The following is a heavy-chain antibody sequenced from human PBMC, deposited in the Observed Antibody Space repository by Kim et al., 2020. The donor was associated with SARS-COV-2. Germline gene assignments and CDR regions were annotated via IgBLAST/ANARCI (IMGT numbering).Heavy chain of an antibody. V-gene: IGHV3-30*04. Sequence: GGSLRLSCAASGFTFSSYAMHWVRQAPGKGLEWVAVISYDGSNKYYPDSVKGRFTISRDNSKNTLYLQMNSLRAEDTAVYYCARDGEPGGFVPPHRHYYYGMDVWGQGTTVTVSS. CDR1: GFTFSSYA. J-gene: IGHJ6*02. D-gene: IGHD3-10*01. CDR2: ISYDGSNK. CDR3: ARDGEPGGFVPPHRHYYYGMDV.